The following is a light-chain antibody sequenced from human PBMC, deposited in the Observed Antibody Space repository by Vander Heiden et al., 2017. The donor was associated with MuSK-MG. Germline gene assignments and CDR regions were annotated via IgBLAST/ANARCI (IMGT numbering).Light chain of an antibody. CDR1: QSISSY. CDR3: QQSYSTRPT. J-gene: IGKJ1*01. V-gene: IGKV1-39*01. Sequence: DIQMTQSPSSLSASVGDRVTITCRASQSISSYLNWYQQKPGKAPKLLIYAASSLQSGVPSRFSGSGSGTDFTLTISSLQPEDFATYYCQQSYSTRPTFGPGTKVEIK. CDR2: AAS.